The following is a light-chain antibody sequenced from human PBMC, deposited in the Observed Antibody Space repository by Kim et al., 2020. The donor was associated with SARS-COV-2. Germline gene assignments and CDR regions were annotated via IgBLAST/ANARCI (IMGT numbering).Light chain of an antibody. CDR3: QVWDSSSDHWV. Sequence: APGKTARINCGGNNIGSKSVHWYQKKPGQAPVLVIYYDSDRPSGIPERFSGSNSGNTATLTISRVEAGDEADYYCQVWDSSSDHWVFGGGTQLTVL. V-gene: IGLV3-21*04. J-gene: IGLJ3*02. CDR1: NIGSKS. CDR2: YDS.